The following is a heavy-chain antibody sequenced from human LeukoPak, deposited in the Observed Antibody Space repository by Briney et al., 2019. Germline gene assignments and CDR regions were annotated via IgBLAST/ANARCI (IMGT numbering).Heavy chain of an antibody. V-gene: IGHV3-23*01. J-gene: IGHJ4*02. CDR1: GFIFSSYA. Sequence: GGSLRLSRAASGFIFSSYAMSWVRPAPGKGLEWVSAISGSGGSTYYADSVKGRFTISRDNSKNTLYLQMNSLGAEDTAVYYCAKTYRDDNRFDYWGQGTLVTVSS. CDR2: ISGSGGST. D-gene: IGHD1-1*01. CDR3: AKTYRDDNRFDY.